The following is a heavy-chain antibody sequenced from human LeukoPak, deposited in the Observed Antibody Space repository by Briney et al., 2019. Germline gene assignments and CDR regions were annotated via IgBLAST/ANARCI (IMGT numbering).Heavy chain of an antibody. CDR2: ISAYNGNT. CDR3: ARERVSGLWFGELNY. Sequence: GASVKVSCKASGYTFTSYGISWVRQAPGQGLEWMGWISAYNGNTNYAQKLQGRVTMTTDTSTSTAYVELRSLRSDDTAVYYCARERVSGLWFGELNYWGQGTLVTVSS. V-gene: IGHV1-18*01. D-gene: IGHD3-10*01. CDR1: GYTFTSYG. J-gene: IGHJ4*02.